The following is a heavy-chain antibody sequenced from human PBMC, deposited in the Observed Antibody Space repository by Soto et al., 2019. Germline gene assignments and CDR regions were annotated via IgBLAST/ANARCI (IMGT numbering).Heavy chain of an antibody. CDR1: GFTFSSYG. D-gene: IGHD3-22*01. CDR2: MSYDRNNE. V-gene: IGHV3-30*18. J-gene: IGHJ4*02. CDR3: AKDSYYHDTSGYYIFDY. Sequence: QVQLVESGGGVVQPGRSLRLSCAASGFTFSSYGMHWVRQAPDKGLEWVAHMSYDRNNEHYTDSVKGRFTISRDNSKNTLYLQMNSLRAEDTAVYYCAKDSYYHDTSGYYIFDYWGQGTLVTVSS.